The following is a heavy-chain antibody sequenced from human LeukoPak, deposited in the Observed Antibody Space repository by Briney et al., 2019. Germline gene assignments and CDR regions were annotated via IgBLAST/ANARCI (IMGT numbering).Heavy chain of an antibody. CDR2: IYHSGST. CDR1: GYSISSGYY. CDR3: ARVRVWDYGSGRWGYYYYYYMDV. J-gene: IGHJ6*03. V-gene: IGHV4-38-2*02. D-gene: IGHD3-10*01. Sequence: SETLSLTCTVSGYSISSGYYWGWIRQPPGKGLEWIGSIYHSGSTYYNPSLKSRVTISVDTSKNQFSLKLSSVTAADTAVYYCARVRVWDYGSGRWGYYYYYYMDVWGKGTTVTVSS.